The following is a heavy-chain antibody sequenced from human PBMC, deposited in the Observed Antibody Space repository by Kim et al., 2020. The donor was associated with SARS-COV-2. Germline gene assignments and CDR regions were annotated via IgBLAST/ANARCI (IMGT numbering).Heavy chain of an antibody. CDR3: AKERGIVGATVSWSAFDI. D-gene: IGHD1-26*01. Sequence: GGSLRLSCAASGFTFSSYGMHWVRQAPGKGLEWVAVIWYDGSNKYYADSVKGRFTISRDNSKNTLYLQMNSLRAEDTAVYYCAKERGIVGATVSWSAFDIWGPGTTGTVSS. J-gene: IGHJ3*02. CDR1: GFTFSSYG. CDR2: IWYDGSNK. V-gene: IGHV3-33*06.